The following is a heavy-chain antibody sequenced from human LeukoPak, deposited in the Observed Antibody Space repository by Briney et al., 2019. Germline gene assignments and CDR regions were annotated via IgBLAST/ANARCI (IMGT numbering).Heavy chain of an antibody. D-gene: IGHD3-22*01. CDR2: ISSSSSYI. J-gene: IGHJ4*02. V-gene: IGHV3-21*01. CDR3: ARDTGAYYDSGGLDY. Sequence: MPGGSLRFPGAASGFTFSSYSMDWVRQAPGKGLKWVSSISSSSSYIYYADSVKGRFTISRDNAKNSLYLQMNSLRAEDTAVYYCARDTGAYYDSGGLDYWGQGTLVTVSS. CDR1: GFTFSSYS.